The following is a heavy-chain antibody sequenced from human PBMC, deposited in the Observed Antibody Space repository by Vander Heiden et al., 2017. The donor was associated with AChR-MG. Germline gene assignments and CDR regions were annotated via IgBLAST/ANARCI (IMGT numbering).Heavy chain of an antibody. CDR1: GYSFTSYW. V-gene: IGHV5-10-1*03. CDR2: IDPSDSYT. CDR3: ASALKYSSGSED. J-gene: IGHJ4*02. Sequence: EVQLVQSGAEVKKPGESLRISCRGSGYSFTSYWISWVRQMPGKGLEWMGRIDPSDSYTNYSPSFQGHVTISADKSISTAYLQWSSLKASDTAMYYCASALKYSSGSEDWGQGTLVTVSS. D-gene: IGHD6-19*01.